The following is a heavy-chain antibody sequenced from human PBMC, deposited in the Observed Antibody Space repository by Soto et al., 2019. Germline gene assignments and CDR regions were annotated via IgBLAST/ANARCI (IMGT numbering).Heavy chain of an antibody. CDR2: INAGNGNT. CDR1: GYTFTSYA. V-gene: IGHV1-3*01. Sequence: ASVKVSCKASGYTFTSYARQWVRQAPGQRLEWMGWINAGNGNTKYSQKFQGRVTITRDTSASTAYMELSSLRSEDTAVYYCASPGRIAAAGPNYYYYYYYGMDVWGQGTTVTVSS. D-gene: IGHD6-13*01. CDR3: ASPGRIAAAGPNYYYYYYYGMDV. J-gene: IGHJ6*02.